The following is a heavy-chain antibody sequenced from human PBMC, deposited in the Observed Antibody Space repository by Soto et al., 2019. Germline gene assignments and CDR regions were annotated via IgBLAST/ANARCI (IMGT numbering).Heavy chain of an antibody. D-gene: IGHD3-3*01. CDR2: ISGSGGST. Sequence: EVQLLESGGGLVQPGGSLRLSCAASGFTFSSYAMSWVRQAPGKGLEWVSAISGSGGSTYYADSVKGRFTNSRDNSKNTLYLQRNRLCAEETDVYLCPKVDFGGGYLDYWGPGTLGNVSS. V-gene: IGHV3-23*01. CDR3: PKVDFGGGYLDY. J-gene: IGHJ4*02. CDR1: GFTFSSYA.